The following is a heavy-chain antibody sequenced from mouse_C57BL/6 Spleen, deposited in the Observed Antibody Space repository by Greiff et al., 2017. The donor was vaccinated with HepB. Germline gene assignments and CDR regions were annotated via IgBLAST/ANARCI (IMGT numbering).Heavy chain of an antibody. CDR3: ARQGLYYDYDDAMDY. J-gene: IGHJ4*01. V-gene: IGHV1-82*01. CDR2: SYPGDGDT. Sequence: QVQLQQSGPELVKPGASVKISCKASGYAFSSSWMNWVQQTPGKGLEWIGRSYPGDGDTNYNGKFKGKATLTADKSSSKAYMQLRRLTSEDSAVYFCARQGLYYDYDDAMDYWGPGTSVTVSS. D-gene: IGHD2-4*01. CDR1: GYAFSSSW.